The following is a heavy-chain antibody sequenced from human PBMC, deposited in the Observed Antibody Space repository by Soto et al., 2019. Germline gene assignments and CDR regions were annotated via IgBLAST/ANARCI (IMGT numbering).Heavy chain of an antibody. CDR3: ARQCYDFWSGRYYYYYGMDV. J-gene: IGHJ6*02. CDR1: GFTFSSYA. D-gene: IGHD3-3*01. CDR2: ISYDGSNK. Sequence: GGSLRLSCAASGFTFSSYAMHWVRQAPGKGLEWVAVISYDGSNKYYADSVKGRFTISRDNSKNTLYLQMNSLRAEDTAVYYCARQCYDFWSGRYYYYYGMDVWGQGTTVTVSS. V-gene: IGHV3-30-3*01.